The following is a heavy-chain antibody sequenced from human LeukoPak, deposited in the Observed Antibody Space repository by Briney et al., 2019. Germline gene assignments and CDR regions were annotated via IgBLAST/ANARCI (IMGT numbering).Heavy chain of an antibody. D-gene: IGHD3-9*01. V-gene: IGHV3-66*01. CDR3: ARIAWYYDILTGYSPLDY. CDR2: IYSGGST. CDR1: GFTVSSNY. J-gene: IGHJ4*02. Sequence: GGSLRLSCAASGFTVSSNYMSWVRQAPGKGLEWVSVIYSGGSTYYADSVKGRFTISRDNSKNTLYLQMNSLRAEDTAVYYCARIAWYYDILTGYSPLDYWGQGTLVTVSS.